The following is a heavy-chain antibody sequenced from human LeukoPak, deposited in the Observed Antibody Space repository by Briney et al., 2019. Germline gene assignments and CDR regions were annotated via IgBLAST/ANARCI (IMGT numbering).Heavy chain of an antibody. CDR2: ISAHNGNT. V-gene: IGHV1-18*01. Sequence: ALVKVSCKASGYTFSSYGISWVRQAPGQGLEWMGWISAHNGNTNYAQNLQGRVTMTTDTSTSTAYMELGSLKSDDTAMYYCARDLDPRITQAAPVDYWGQGTLVTVSS. CDR3: ARDLDPRITQAAPVDY. CDR1: GYTFSSYG. D-gene: IGHD3-3*01. J-gene: IGHJ4*02.